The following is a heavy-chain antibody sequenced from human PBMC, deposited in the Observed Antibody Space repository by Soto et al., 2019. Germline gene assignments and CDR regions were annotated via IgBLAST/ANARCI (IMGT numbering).Heavy chain of an antibody. D-gene: IGHD3-9*01. Sequence: GRSLRLSCSASGFTFSNYDVHWVRQAPGKGLEFVAGISPNGGSTYYADSVKGRSTVSRDNFKNTLYLQMRSLGPEDTALYYCVKLTDYWGQAFLVTGS. CDR1: GFTFSNYD. CDR2: ISPNGGST. J-gene: IGHJ4*02. CDR3: VKLTDY. V-gene: IGHV3-64D*06.